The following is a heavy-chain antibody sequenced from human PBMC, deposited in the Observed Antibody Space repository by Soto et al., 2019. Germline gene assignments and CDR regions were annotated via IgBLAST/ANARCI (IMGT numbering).Heavy chain of an antibody. CDR2: IYHSGST. CDR1: GGSISISNW. CDR3: ARARGPYCSGGSCYSGWYFDL. J-gene: IGHJ2*01. Sequence: SETLSLTCAVSGGSISISNWCSCVRQPPGKGLEWIGEIYHSGSTNYNPSLKSRVTISVDKSKNQFSLKLSSVTAADTAVYYCARARGPYCSGGSCYSGWYFDLWGRGTLVTVS. V-gene: IGHV4-4*02. D-gene: IGHD2-15*01.